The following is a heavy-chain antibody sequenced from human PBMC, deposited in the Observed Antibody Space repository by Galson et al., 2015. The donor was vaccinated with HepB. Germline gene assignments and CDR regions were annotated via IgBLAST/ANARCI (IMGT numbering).Heavy chain of an antibody. CDR2: TYYRSKWYD. D-gene: IGHD6-13*01. CDR1: GDSVSSNSAA. CDR3: ARDPGYSSSWQLDY. J-gene: IGHJ4*02. V-gene: IGHV6-1*01. Sequence: CAISGDSVSSNSAAWNWTRQSPSRGLEWLGRTYYRSKWYDDYAVSVKSRITINPDTSKNQFSLQLNSVTPEDTAVCYCARDPGYSSSWQLDYWGQGTLVTVSS.